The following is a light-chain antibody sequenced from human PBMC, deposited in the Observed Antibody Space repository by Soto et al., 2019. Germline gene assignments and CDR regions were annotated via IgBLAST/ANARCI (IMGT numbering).Light chain of an antibody. CDR3: SSYTSSTPYV. CDR1: SSDVGGYNS. V-gene: IGLV2-14*01. CDR2: DVV. Sequence: QSALTQPASVSGSPGQSITISCTGTSSDVGGYNSVSWYQQHPGKAPKLIIYDVVDRPSGVSSRFSGSKSGNTASLTISGLQAEDEADYYCSSYTSSTPYVFGTGTQLTVL. J-gene: IGLJ1*01.